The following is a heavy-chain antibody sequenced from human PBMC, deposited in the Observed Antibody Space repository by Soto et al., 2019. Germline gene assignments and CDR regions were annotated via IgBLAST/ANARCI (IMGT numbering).Heavy chain of an antibody. CDR1: GFTFSSYW. V-gene: IGHV3-7*01. J-gene: IGHJ4*02. CDR3: ARPPTYLDSNYFDY. D-gene: IGHD1-26*01. CDR2: IKQDGSEK. Sequence: QPGGSLRLSCAASGFTFSSYWMSWVRQAPGKGLEWVANIKQDGSEKYYVDSVKGRFTISRDNAKNSLYLQMNSLRAEDTAVYYCARPPTYLDSNYFDYWGQGTLVTVSS.